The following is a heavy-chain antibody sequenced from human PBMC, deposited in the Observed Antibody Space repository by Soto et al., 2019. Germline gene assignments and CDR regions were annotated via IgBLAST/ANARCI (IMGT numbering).Heavy chain of an antibody. CDR2: FDPEDGET. J-gene: IGHJ4*02. V-gene: IGHV1-24*01. CDR3: ATGALAWEWLYFDY. Sequence: ASVKVSCKVSGYTLTELSMHWVRQAPGKGLEWMGGFDPEDGETIYAQKFQGRVTMTEDTSTDTAYMELSSLRSEDTAVYYCATGALAWEWLYFDYWGQGTLVTVSS. D-gene: IGHD3-3*01. CDR1: GYTLTELS.